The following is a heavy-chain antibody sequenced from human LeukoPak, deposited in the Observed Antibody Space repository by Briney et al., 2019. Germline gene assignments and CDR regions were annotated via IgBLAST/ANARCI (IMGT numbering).Heavy chain of an antibody. Sequence: GGSLRLSCAVSGFTFSSYSMNWVRQAPGKGLEWVSSITSSGDYIYYADSMKGRFTISRDNAKSSLFLQMNSLRAEDTAVYFSAKEDVVAAVPHPFQHWGQGTLVTVSS. D-gene: IGHD2-2*01. V-gene: IGHV3-21*01. J-gene: IGHJ1*01. CDR3: AKEDVVAAVPHPFQH. CDR1: GFTFSSYS. CDR2: ITSSGDYI.